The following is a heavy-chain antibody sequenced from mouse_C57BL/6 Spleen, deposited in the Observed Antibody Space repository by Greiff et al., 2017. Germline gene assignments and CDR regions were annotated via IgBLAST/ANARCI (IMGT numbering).Heavy chain of an antibody. V-gene: IGHV14-4*01. CDR3: TIGYYYGSSPYYAMDY. CDR1: GFNIKDDY. CDR2: IDPENGDT. D-gene: IGHD1-1*01. J-gene: IGHJ4*01. Sequence: DVQLVESGAELVRPGASVKLSCTASGFNIKDDYMHWVKQRPEQGLEWIGWIDPENGDTEYASKFQGKATITADTSSNTAYLQLSSLTSEDTAVYYCTIGYYYGSSPYYAMDYWGQGTSVTVSS.